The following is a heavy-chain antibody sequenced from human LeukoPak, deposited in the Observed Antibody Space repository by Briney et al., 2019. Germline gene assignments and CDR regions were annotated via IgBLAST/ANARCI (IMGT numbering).Heavy chain of an antibody. CDR3: ARTYYYGSSAYYGSVEY. Sequence: GASVKVSCKASGYTFTNYGISWVRQAPGQGFEWMGWISAYNGNTNYAQKLQGRLTMTTDTSTSTAYMELRSLRSDDTAVYYCARTYYYGSSAYYGSVEYWGQGTLVTVSS. V-gene: IGHV1-18*01. J-gene: IGHJ4*02. CDR2: ISAYNGNT. CDR1: GYTFTNYG. D-gene: IGHD3-22*01.